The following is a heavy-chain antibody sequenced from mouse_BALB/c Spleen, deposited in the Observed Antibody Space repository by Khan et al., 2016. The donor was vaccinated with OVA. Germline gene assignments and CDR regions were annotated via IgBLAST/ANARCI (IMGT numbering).Heavy chain of an antibody. V-gene: IGHV3-2*02. CDR2: ISYSGRT. D-gene: IGHD1-1*01. Sequence: EVQLQESGPGLVKPSQSLSLTCTVTGYSITSDYAWNWIRQFQGKKLEWMGYISYSGRTSYNQSLKRRNSITRDTSKHQFCLQLSSMTTEDTATYYCARSVTITTVVATDFDYWGQGTTLTVSS. J-gene: IGHJ2*01. CDR3: ARSVTITTVVATDFDY. CDR1: GYSITSDYA.